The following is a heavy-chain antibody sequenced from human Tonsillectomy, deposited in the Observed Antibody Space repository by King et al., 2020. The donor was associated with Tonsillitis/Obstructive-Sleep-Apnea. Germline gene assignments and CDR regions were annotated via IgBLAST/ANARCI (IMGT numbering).Heavy chain of an antibody. CDR1: GFTFSSYN. Sequence: VQLVESGGGLVKPGGSLRLSCAASGFTFSSYNMNWVRQAPGKGLEWVSSISSSSTYIYYADSVKGRFTISRDNARNSLYLQMNSLRAEDTAVYYCARVTDYGYFDYWGQGTLVTVSS. CDR3: ARVTDYGYFDY. V-gene: IGHV3-21*01. CDR2: ISSSSTYI. J-gene: IGHJ4*02. D-gene: IGHD4-17*01.